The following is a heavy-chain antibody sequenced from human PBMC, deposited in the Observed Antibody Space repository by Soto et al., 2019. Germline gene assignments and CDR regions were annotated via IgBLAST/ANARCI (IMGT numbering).Heavy chain of an antibody. D-gene: IGHD3-22*01. J-gene: IGHJ4*02. V-gene: IGHV4-61*01. Sequence: SETLSLTCTVSGGSVNTAPYHWSWIRQSPRNGLEWIGNVYYTGSTNYNPSFESRVAISLDTSNNQFSLRLTSLTAADTAVYFCARDHHSYYDASGYYPYFDFWGQGTLVTVSS. CDR1: GGSVNTAPYH. CDR3: ARDHHSYYDASGYYPYFDF. CDR2: VYYTGST.